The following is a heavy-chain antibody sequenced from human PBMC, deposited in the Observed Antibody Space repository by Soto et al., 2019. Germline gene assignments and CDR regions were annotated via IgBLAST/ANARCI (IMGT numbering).Heavy chain of an antibody. J-gene: IGHJ6*02. CDR1: GGTFSRYS. D-gene: IGHD3-22*01. Sequence: GASVKVSCKISGGTFSRYSISWVRQAPGQGLEWMGGIVPIFGTRNYAQEFQDRVTITTDESATTAHMELSNLRSEDTAVYYCARPYEGGYSSNHHYYYALDVWGQGTAVTVSS. CDR3: ARPYEGGYSSNHHYYYALDV. V-gene: IGHV1-69*05. CDR2: IVPIFGTR.